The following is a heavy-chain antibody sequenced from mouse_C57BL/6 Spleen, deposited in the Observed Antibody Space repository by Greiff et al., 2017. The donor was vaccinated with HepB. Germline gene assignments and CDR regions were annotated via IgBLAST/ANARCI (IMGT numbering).Heavy chain of an antibody. J-gene: IGHJ3*01. V-gene: IGHV5-4*01. Sequence: EVKVEESGGGLVKPGGSLKLSCAASGFTFSSYAMSWVRQTPEKRLEWVATISDGGSYTYYPDNVKGRFTISRDNAKNNLYLQMSHLKSEDTAMYYCARDRKSVSFAYWGQGTLVTVSA. CDR3: ARDRKSVSFAY. D-gene: IGHD1-3*01. CDR1: GFTFSSYA. CDR2: ISDGGSYT.